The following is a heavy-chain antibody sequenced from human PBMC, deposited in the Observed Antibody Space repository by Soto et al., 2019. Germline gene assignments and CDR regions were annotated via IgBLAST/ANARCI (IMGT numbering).Heavy chain of an antibody. Sequence: QVQLVESGGGVVQPGRSLRLSCAASGFTFSSYAMHWVRQAPGKGLEWVAIISYDGSNKYYADSVKGRFTISRDNSKSTLVLQMNRLRGEDTAVYYCARMDGSGYYGSYFDYWGQGTLVTVSS. CDR1: GFTFSSYA. CDR2: ISYDGSNK. J-gene: IGHJ4*02. D-gene: IGHD3-22*01. CDR3: ARMDGSGYYGSYFDY. V-gene: IGHV3-30-3*01.